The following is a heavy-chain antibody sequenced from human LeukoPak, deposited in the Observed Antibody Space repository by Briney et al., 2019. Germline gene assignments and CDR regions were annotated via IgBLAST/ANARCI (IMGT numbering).Heavy chain of an antibody. Sequence: GGSLRLSCAASGFTFSSYWMSWVRHAPGKGVEWLANIKQDGSEKYYVDSVKRRFTISRDNAKNSLYLQMNNLRAEDTAVYYCAAPDSSGYYYPYYFDYWGQGTLVTVSS. CDR3: AAPDSSGYYYPYYFDY. V-gene: IGHV3-7*02. CDR2: IKQDGSEK. D-gene: IGHD3-22*01. CDR1: GFTFSSYW. J-gene: IGHJ4*02.